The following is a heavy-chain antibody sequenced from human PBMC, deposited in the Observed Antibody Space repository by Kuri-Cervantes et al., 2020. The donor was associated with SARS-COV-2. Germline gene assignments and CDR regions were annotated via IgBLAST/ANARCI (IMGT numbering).Heavy chain of an antibody. CDR2: IKQDGGEK. Sequence: GGSLRLSCAASGFTFSSYWMSWVRQAPGKGLEWVANIKQDGGEKYYVDSVKGRFTISRDNAKNSLYLQMNSLRAEDTAVYYCARDQSDSSGWYAEEDYYYYMDVWGKGTTVTVSS. CDR1: GFTFSSYW. J-gene: IGHJ6*03. CDR3: ARDQSDSSGWYAEEDYYYYMDV. D-gene: IGHD6-19*01. V-gene: IGHV3-7*01.